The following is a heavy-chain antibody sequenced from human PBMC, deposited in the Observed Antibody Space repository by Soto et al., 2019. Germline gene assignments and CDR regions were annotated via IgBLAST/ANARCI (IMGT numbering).Heavy chain of an antibody. CDR2: ISAYNGKT. CDR3: ARDISDYYYESSGPFDY. D-gene: IGHD3-22*01. V-gene: IGHV1-18*04. J-gene: IGHJ4*02. CDR1: RYTFTSYG. Sequence: VASVKVSCKASRYTFTSYGISWVRQAPGQGLEWMGWISAYNGKTNYAQKFRGRVTMTTDTATSTAYMELRSLRSDDTAVYYCARDISDYYYESSGPFDYWGQGTLVTVSS.